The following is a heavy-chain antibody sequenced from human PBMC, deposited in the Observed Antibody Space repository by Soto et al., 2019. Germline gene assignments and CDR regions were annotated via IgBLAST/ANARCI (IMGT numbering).Heavy chain of an antibody. V-gene: IGHV3-33*01. J-gene: IGHJ3*02. CDR3: ARDMTTVTHDAFDI. Sequence: HPGGSLRLSCAASGFTFSSYGMHWVRQAPGKGLEWVAVIWYDGSNKHYADSVKGRFTISRDNSKNTLYLQMNSLRAEDTAVYYCARDMTTVTHDAFDIWGQGTMVTVSS. CDR2: IWYDGSNK. D-gene: IGHD4-17*01. CDR1: GFTFSSYG.